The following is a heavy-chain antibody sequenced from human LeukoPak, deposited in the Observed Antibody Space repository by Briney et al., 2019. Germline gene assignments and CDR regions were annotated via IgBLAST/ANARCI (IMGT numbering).Heavy chain of an antibody. CDR2: INHSGST. J-gene: IGHJ4*02. D-gene: IGHD4-17*01. CDR3: ACYGDYDVAPNDY. V-gene: IGHV4-34*01. CDR1: GGSFSGYY. Sequence: SETLSLTCAVYGGSFSGYYWSWIRQPPGKGLEWIGEINHSGSTNYNPSLKSRVTISVDTSKNQFSLKLSSVTAADTAVYYCACYGDYDVAPNDYWGQGTLVTVSS.